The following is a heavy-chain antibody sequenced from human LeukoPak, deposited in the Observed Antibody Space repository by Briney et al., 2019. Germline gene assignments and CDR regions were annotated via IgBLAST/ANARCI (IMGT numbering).Heavy chain of an antibody. CDR3: ARLILLRSLTGYHQTAFDI. J-gene: IGHJ3*02. CDR2: IYYSGST. D-gene: IGHD3-9*01. V-gene: IGHV4-59*01. CDR1: GGSISNYF. Sequence: PSETLSLTCTVSGGSISNYFWNWIRQPPGKGLESIGYIYYSGSTNYNPSLKSRVTISVDTSKNQFSLKLSSVAAADTAVYYCARLILLRSLTGYHQTAFDIWGQGTMVTVSS.